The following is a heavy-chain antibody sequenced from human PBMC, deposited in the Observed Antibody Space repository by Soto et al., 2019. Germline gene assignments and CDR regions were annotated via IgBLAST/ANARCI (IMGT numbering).Heavy chain of an antibody. CDR3: AIDRVTTVTTVHNGCES. D-gene: IGHD4-17*01. J-gene: IGHJ5*01. V-gene: IGHV3-48*03. Sequence: AGVSLRLSCSASGFTFSSYEMNWVRQAPGKGLEWVSYISSSGSTIYYADSVKGRFTISRDNAKNSLYLQMNSLRAEDTAVYYCAIDRVTTVTTVHNGCESSGKGTLVTV. CDR1: GFTFSSYE. CDR2: ISSSGSTI.